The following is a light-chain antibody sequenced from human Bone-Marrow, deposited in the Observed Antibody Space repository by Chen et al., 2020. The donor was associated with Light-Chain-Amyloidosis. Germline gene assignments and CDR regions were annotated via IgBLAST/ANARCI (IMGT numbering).Light chain of an antibody. CDR2: KAS. J-gene: IGKJ1*01. CDR1: QSISSW. Sequence: DIQMTQSPSTLSASVGDRVTITCRASQSISSWLAWYQQKPGKAPKLLIYKASSLESGVPSRFSGSGSGTEFTLTISSLRPDDVATYYCQQYNSYPWTFGQGTKVEIK. CDR3: QQYNSYPWT. V-gene: IGKV1-5*03.